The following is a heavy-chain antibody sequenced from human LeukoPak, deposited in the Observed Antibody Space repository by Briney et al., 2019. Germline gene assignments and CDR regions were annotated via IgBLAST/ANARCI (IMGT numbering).Heavy chain of an antibody. CDR2: IYYSGST. CDR3: ARRIRSSGWYDWFGP. J-gene: IGHJ5*02. V-gene: IGHV4-39*01. Sequence: SETLSLTCTVSGGSISSSSYYWGWIRQPPGKGLEWIGSIYYSGSTYYNPSLKSRVTISVDTSKNQFSLKLSSVTAADTAVYYCARRIRSSGWYDWFGPWGQGTLVTVSS. D-gene: IGHD6-19*01. CDR1: GGSISSSSYY.